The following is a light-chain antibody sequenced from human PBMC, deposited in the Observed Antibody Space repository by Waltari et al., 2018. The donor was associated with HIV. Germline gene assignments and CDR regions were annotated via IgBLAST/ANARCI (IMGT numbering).Light chain of an antibody. V-gene: IGKV1-13*02. J-gene: IGKJ1*01. CDR3: QQFSSYPWT. Sequence: AIQLTQSPSSLSASIEDTVTITCRASQGIRSALAWYQQRPGNPPRLLIYDVSRLQNGVPSRFSGTGYGTDFTLTINSVQPEDLATYYCQQFSSYPWTFGQGTKVDLK. CDR1: QGIRSA. CDR2: DVS.